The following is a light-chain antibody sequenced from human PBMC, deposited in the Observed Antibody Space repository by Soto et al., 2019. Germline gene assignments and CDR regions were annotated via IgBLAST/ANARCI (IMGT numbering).Light chain of an antibody. CDR2: GAS. V-gene: IGKV3-20*01. CDR3: QQYITSPRP. J-gene: IGKJ3*01. Sequence: EIVLTQSPGTLSLSPGERATLSCRASQSVSSSLAWYQHKPGQAPRLFIYGASFRATGVPDRFSGSGSGTDFTLTISRLEPEDFAVYYCQQYITSPRPFGPGTTVEIK. CDR1: QSVSSS.